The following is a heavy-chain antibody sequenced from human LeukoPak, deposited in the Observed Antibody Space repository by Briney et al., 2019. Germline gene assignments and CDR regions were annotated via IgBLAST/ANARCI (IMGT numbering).Heavy chain of an antibody. CDR3: SNGRTSSGTLQHDY. CDR2: ISDNSGNT. CDR1: GFTFSSFA. J-gene: IGHJ4*02. Sequence: GGSLRLSCAASGFTFSSFAMSWVRQAPGQGLECVSAISDNSGNTYYADSVKGRFTISRDNSENTLYLQMNSLRAEDTALYYCSNGRTSSGTLQHDYWGQGTLVTVSS. V-gene: IGHV3-23*01. D-gene: IGHD6-19*01.